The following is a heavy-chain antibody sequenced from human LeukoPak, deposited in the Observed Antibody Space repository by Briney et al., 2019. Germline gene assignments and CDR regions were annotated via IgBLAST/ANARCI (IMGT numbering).Heavy chain of an antibody. D-gene: IGHD1-14*01. Sequence: GGSLRLSCAASGFTFSSYSMNWVRQAPGKGLEWVSYISSSSTINYADSVKGRFTISRDNAKNSLYLQMNSLRAEDTAVYYCARIAGGFDYWGQGTLVTVSS. CDR3: ARIAGGFDY. CDR1: GFTFSSYS. J-gene: IGHJ4*02. CDR2: ISSSSTI. V-gene: IGHV3-48*01.